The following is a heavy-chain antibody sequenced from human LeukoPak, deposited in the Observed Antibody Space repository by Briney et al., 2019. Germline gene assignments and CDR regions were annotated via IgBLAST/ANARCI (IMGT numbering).Heavy chain of an antibody. Sequence: PSETLSLTCTVSGGSISSGGYYWSWIRQHPGKGLEWIGYIYYSGSTYYNPSLKSRVTISVDTSKNQFSLKLSSVTAADTAVYYCARMGGAFYYYYMDVWGKGTTVTVSS. J-gene: IGHJ6*03. CDR1: GGSISSGGYY. CDR2: IYYSGST. D-gene: IGHD3-16*01. CDR3: ARMGGAFYYYYMDV. V-gene: IGHV4-31*03.